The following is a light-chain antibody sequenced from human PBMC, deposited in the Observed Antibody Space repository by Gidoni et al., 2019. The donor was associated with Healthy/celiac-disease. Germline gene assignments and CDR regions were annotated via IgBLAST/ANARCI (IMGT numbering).Light chain of an antibody. V-gene: IGKV1-5*03. CDR2: KAS. Sequence: DIQMTQSPSTLSASVGDRVTITCRASQSISSWLAWYQQKPGKAPKLLIYKASSLESGVPSRFSGSGSGTEFTLTISSLQPDDFATYYCQQYNSQGTFXXXTKVEIK. CDR3: QQYNSQGT. CDR1: QSISSW. J-gene: IGKJ1*01.